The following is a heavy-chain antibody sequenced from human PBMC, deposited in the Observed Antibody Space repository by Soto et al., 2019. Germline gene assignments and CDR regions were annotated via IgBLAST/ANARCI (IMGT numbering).Heavy chain of an antibody. CDR1: GYSFTNND. CDR2: MNPGSGDT. J-gene: IGHJ5*02. Sequence: ASVKVSCKASGYSFTNNDVSWVRQATGQGLEWMGWMNPGSGDTGYAQKFQGRVTMTRDISIATAYMELSSLRSDDTAIYYCARMATFGSLNWFDPWGQGTLVHRLL. D-gene: IGHD3-16*01. V-gene: IGHV1-8*01. CDR3: ARMATFGSLNWFDP.